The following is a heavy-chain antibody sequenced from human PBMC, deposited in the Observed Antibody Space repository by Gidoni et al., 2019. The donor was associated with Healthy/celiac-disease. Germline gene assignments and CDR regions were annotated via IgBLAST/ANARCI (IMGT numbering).Heavy chain of an antibody. J-gene: IGHJ5*02. V-gene: IGHV4-39*01. CDR1: GASISSSSYY. Sequence: QLQLQESAPGLVKPSETLSLTCTVSGASISSSSYYWGWIRQPPGKGLEWIGSIYYSWCNYYNPSLKSRVTISVDTSKNQFSMKLSSVTATDTAVYYCASRFLGAWGQGTLVTVST. CDR3: ASRFLGA. CDR2: IYYSWCN. D-gene: IGHD3-3*01.